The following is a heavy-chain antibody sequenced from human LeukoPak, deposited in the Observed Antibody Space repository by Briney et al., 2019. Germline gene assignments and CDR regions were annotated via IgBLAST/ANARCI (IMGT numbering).Heavy chain of an antibody. V-gene: IGHV4-39*07. CDR2: IYYSGST. Sequence: SETQSLTCTVSGGSISSSSYYWGWIRQPPGKGLEWIGSIYYSGSTNYNPSLKSRVTISVDTSKNQFSLKLSSVTAADTAVYYCASYSNYLYWGQGTLVTVSS. CDR3: ASYSNYLY. CDR1: GGSISSSSYY. J-gene: IGHJ4*02. D-gene: IGHD4-11*01.